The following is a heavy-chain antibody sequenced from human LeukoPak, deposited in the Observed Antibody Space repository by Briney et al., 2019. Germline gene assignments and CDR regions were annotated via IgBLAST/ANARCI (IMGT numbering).Heavy chain of an antibody. V-gene: IGHV3-11*01. Sequence: GGSLRLSCAASGFTFSDYYMSWIRQAPGKGLEWVSYISSSGSTIYYADSVKGPFTISRDNAKNSLYLQMNSLRAEDTAVYYCARHIVVVPAAKGSRVNWFDPWGQGTLVTVSS. CDR3: ARHIVVVPAAKGSRVNWFDP. J-gene: IGHJ5*02. D-gene: IGHD2-2*01. CDR2: ISSSGSTI. CDR1: GFTFSDYY.